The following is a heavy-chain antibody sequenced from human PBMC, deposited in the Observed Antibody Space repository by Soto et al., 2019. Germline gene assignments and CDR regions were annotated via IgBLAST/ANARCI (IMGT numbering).Heavy chain of an antibody. J-gene: IGHJ6*02. V-gene: IGHV3-21*01. CDR2: ISSSSSYI. CDR3: ARVTVMEFFYYYYGMDV. D-gene: IGHD4-17*01. CDR1: GFTFSIYS. Sequence: GGYLRLSCADSGFTFSIYSMTWVRQAPGKGLQCVSSISSSSSYIYYADSVKGRFTISRDNAKNSLYLQMNSLRAEDTAVYYCARVTVMEFFYYYYGMDVWGQGTTVTVCS.